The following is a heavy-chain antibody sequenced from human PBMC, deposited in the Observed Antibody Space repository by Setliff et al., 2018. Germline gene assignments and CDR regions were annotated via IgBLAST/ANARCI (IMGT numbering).Heavy chain of an antibody. CDR2: INTNFGSA. CDR3: ARANYYDSSGHSVYGMDV. V-gene: IGHV1-69*13. Sequence: VASVKVSCKASGGTFSRYVMNWVRQAPGQGLEWMGGINTNFGSASYAQKLQGRVTITADESTSTAYMELSSLRSEDTAVYYCARANYYDSSGHSVYGMDVWGQGTTVTVSS. D-gene: IGHD3-22*01. CDR1: GGTFSRYV. J-gene: IGHJ6*02.